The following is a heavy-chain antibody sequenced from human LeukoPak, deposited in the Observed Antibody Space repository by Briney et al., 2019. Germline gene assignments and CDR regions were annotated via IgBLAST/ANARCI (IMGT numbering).Heavy chain of an antibody. D-gene: IGHD2-15*01. CDR1: GYTFTVYY. V-gene: IGHV1-2*06. CDR2: INPNSGDT. Sequence: ASVKVSCKASGYTFTVYYMYWLRQAPGRGLEWMGRINPNSGDTDYAQNFQGRVTMTRDTSISTAYMELTNLRSDDTAVYYCARGYCSGGTCYLVENWFDPWGQGTLVTVSS. J-gene: IGHJ5*02. CDR3: ARGYCSGGTCYLVENWFDP.